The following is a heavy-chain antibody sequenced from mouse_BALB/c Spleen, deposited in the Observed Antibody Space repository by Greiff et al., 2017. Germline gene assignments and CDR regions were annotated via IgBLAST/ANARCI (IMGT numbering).Heavy chain of an antibody. J-gene: IGHJ4*01. CDR3: ARWVYYDYGSAMDY. V-gene: IGHV5-17*02. CDR1: GFTFSSFG. CDR2: ISSGSSTI. Sequence: EVQLVESGGGLVQPGGSRKLSCAASGFTFSSFGMHWVRQAPEKGLEWVAYISSGSSTIYYADTVKGRFTISRDNPKNTLFLHMTSLRSEDTAMSYGARWVYYDYGSAMDYWGQGTSVTVSS. D-gene: IGHD2-4*01.